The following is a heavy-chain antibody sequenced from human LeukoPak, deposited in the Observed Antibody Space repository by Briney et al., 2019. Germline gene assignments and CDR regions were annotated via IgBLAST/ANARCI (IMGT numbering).Heavy chain of an antibody. Sequence: GGSLRLSCAASGFTFSSYWMHWVRQAPGKGLVWVSRINSDGSSTSYAASVKGRFTISRDNAKNTLYLQMNSLRAEDTAVYYCARDRYGSRFGEFGYWGQGTLVTVSS. J-gene: IGHJ4*02. CDR2: INSDGSST. CDR1: GFTFSSYW. D-gene: IGHD3-10*01. V-gene: IGHV3-74*01. CDR3: ARDRYGSRFGEFGY.